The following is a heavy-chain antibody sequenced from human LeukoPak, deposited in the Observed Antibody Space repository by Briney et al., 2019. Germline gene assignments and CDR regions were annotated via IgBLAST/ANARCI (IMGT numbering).Heavy chain of an antibody. J-gene: IGHJ3*02. CDR2: VYSSGSA. Sequence: SETLSLTCTVSSGSINSDGYYWSWIRQPAGKGLQWIGRVYSSGSANYSPSLKSRVIISIDTSKNQFSLRLSSVTAADTAVYYCARVYRKDVYNFDGFDIWGQGTMVTVS. CDR1: SGSINSDGYY. D-gene: IGHD5-24*01. CDR3: ARVYRKDVYNFDGFDI. V-gene: IGHV4-61*02.